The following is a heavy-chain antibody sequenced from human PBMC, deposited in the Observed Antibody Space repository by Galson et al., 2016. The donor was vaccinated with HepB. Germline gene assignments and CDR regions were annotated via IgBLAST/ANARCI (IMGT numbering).Heavy chain of an antibody. CDR2: VYHSGNT. Sequence: ETLSLTCAVSGGSIKSSNWWNWVRQSPGKGLEWIGEVYHSGNTNYNPSLKSRVTISVDTSKNQFSLKLSSVTAADTAVYYCARDNKGYSSGWYLDYSWGMDVWGQGTTVAVSS. D-gene: IGHD6-19*01. CDR1: GGSIKSSNW. J-gene: IGHJ6*02. V-gene: IGHV4-4*02. CDR3: ARDNKGYSSGWYLDYSWGMDV.